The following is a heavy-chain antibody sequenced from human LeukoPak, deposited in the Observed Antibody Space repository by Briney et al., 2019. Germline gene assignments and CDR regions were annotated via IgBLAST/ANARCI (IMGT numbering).Heavy chain of an antibody. J-gene: IGHJ3*02. CDR1: GYTFTSYD. D-gene: IGHD1/OR15-1a*01. CDR3: VRNKDGFTI. Sequence: ASVKVSCKXSGYTFTSYDIGWVRQATGQGLEWMGWMRPSSGNTGYGQTFQGRVTMTRDTSISTAYMELSSLRSEDTAMYYCVRNKDGFTIWGQGTMVTVSS. V-gene: IGHV1-8*01. CDR2: MRPSSGNT.